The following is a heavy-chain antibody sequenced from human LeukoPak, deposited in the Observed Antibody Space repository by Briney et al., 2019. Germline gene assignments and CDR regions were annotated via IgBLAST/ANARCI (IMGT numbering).Heavy chain of an antibody. Sequence: GASLRRSCAASGFTFDTYGMTWVRQAPGKGLEWVSGIRGSDGRTYYADSVKGRFTISKDNSKNTLYLQMNSLRAEDTAVYYCAKGGWLDCWGRGTLVTVSS. CDR2: IRGSDGRT. CDR1: GFTFDTYG. J-gene: IGHJ4*02. V-gene: IGHV3-23*01. CDR3: AKGGWLDC.